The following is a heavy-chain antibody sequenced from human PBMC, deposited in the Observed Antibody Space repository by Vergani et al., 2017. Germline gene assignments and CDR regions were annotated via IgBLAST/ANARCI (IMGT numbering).Heavy chain of an antibody. D-gene: IGHD6-6*01. CDR1: GYTLTELS. V-gene: IGHV1-24*01. J-gene: IGHJ6*02. CDR3: ATXLGIAAQTIQGYYGMDV. CDR2: FDPEDGET. Sequence: QVQLVQSGAQVKKPGASVKFSCKVSGYTLTELSMHWVRQAPGKGLEWMGGFDPEDGETIYGQKFQGRVTMTEDTSTDTAYMELSSLTYEDTAVYYCATXLGIAAQTIQGYYGMDVWGQGTTVTVSS.